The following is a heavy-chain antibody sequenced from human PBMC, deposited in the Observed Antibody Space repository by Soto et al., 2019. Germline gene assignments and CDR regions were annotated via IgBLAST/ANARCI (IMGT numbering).Heavy chain of an antibody. J-gene: IGHJ6*03. CDR1: GFTVSSNY. Sequence: EVQLVESGGGLVQPGGSLRLSCAASGFTVSSNYMSWVRQAPGKGLEWVSVIYSGGSTYYADSVKGRFTISRHNSKNTLYRQMNSLRAEDTAVYYCAREYSSSWGYYYYYMDVWGKGTTVTVSS. V-gene: IGHV3-53*04. CDR2: IYSGGST. D-gene: IGHD6-13*01. CDR3: AREYSSSWGYYYYYMDV.